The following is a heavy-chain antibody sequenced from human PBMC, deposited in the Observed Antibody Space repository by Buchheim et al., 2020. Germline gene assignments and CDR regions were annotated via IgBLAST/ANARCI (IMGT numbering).Heavy chain of an antibody. Sequence: VQLVESGGGVVQPGRSLRLSCAASGFTFSSYGMHWVRQAPGKGLVWVSRINSDGSSTSYADSVKGRFTISRDNAKNTLYLQMNSLRAEDTAVYYCARAHGYYYDSSGNSEFDYWGQGTL. J-gene: IGHJ4*02. CDR1: GFTFSSYG. D-gene: IGHD3-22*01. CDR2: INSDGSST. V-gene: IGHV3-74*02. CDR3: ARAHGYYYDSSGNSEFDY.